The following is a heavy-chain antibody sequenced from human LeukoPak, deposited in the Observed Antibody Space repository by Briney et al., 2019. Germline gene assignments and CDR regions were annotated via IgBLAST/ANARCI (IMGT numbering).Heavy chain of an antibody. CDR1: GYTFTGYY. D-gene: IGHD3-3*01. V-gene: IGHV1-2*02. CDR3: ARDYPYDFWSGYYTPGYYYYCMDV. Sequence: GAAVKVPFKASGYTFTGYYMHWVRQAPGQGLEWMGWINPNSGGTNYAQKFQGRVTMTRDTSISTAYMELSRLRSDDTAVYYCARDYPYDFWSGYYTPGYYYYCMDVWGKGTRVIVSS. J-gene: IGHJ6*03. CDR2: INPNSGGT.